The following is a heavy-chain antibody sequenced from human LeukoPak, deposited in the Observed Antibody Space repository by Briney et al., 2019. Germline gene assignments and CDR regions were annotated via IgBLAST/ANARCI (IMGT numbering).Heavy chain of an antibody. V-gene: IGHV3-48*03. CDR1: GFTFSSYE. CDR3: ARAGSSGYTWFDP. J-gene: IGHJ5*02. CDR2: ISGSGSTI. D-gene: IGHD6-19*01. Sequence: QPGGSLRLSCAASGFTFSSYEMSWVRQAPGKGLEWVSYISGSGSTIYYAGSVKGRFTISRDNAKNSLYLQMNSLRAEDTAVYYCARAGSSGYTWFDPWGQGTLVTVSS.